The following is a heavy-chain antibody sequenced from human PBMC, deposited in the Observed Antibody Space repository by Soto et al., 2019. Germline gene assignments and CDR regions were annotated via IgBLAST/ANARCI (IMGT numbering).Heavy chain of an antibody. Sequence: EVQLVESGGGLVQPGGSLRLSCAASGFTFSSYEMNWVRQAPGKGLEWVSYISSSGSTIYYADSVKGRFTISRDNAKKSLYLQMNRLRAEDTAVYYCGRGQEAVAGRATPVSVGAGYWGQGTLVTVSS. J-gene: IGHJ4*02. V-gene: IGHV3-48*03. CDR3: GRGQEAVAGRATPVSVGAGY. D-gene: IGHD6-19*01. CDR1: GFTFSSYE. CDR2: ISSSGSTI.